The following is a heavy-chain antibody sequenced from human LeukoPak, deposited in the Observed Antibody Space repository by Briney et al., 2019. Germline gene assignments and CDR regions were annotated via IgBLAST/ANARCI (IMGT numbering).Heavy chain of an antibody. Sequence: GGSLRLSCVASGLTFSNYTMHWVRQAPGKGQEWVAVIWHDGNYKYYVDSVKGRFTISRDNSKNTVYLQMNSLGAEDTAVYLCARDSDYYDSSAYSFRGGLHYDFWGRGTLVTVSS. CDR2: IWHDGNYK. V-gene: IGHV3-33*01. CDR1: GLTFSNYT. J-gene: IGHJ4*02. CDR3: ARDSDYYDSSAYSFRGGLHYDF. D-gene: IGHD3-22*01.